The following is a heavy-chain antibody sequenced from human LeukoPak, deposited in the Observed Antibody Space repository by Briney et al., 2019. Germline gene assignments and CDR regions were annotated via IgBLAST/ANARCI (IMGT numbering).Heavy chain of an antibody. J-gene: IGHJ4*02. CDR3: ARDPRREWLLPSFDY. CDR2: ISYDGSNK. D-gene: IGHD3-3*01. V-gene: IGHV3-30-3*01. Sequence: PGGSLRLSCAASGFTFSSYAMHWVRQAPGKGLEWVAVISYDGSNKYYADSVKGRFTISRDNSKNTLYLQMNSLRAEDTAVYYCARDPRREWLLPSFDYWGQGTLVTVSS. CDR1: GFTFSSYA.